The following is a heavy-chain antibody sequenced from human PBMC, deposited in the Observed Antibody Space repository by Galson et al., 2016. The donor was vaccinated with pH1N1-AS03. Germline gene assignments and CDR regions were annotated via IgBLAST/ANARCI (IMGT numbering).Heavy chain of an antibody. D-gene: IGHD4-17*01. Sequence: ETLSLACTVSGGSISSHYWNWIRQPPGKGLEWIGYINYSGSTNYNPSLKSRVTISVDTSKNQFSLKLSSVTAADTAVYYCARHDYGDYVGWFDTWGQGTPVTVSS. J-gene: IGHJ5*02. CDR3: ARHDYGDYVGWFDT. CDR2: INYSGST. CDR1: GGSISSHY. V-gene: IGHV4-59*11.